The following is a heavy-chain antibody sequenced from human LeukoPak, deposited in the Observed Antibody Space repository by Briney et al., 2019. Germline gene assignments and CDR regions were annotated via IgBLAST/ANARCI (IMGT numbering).Heavy chain of an antibody. CDR3: AGSYGDYQDNWFDP. CDR2: IYHSGST. J-gene: IGHJ5*02. Sequence: SETLSLTCTVSGYSISSGYYWGWIRQPPGKGLEWIGSIYHSGSTYYNPSLKSRVTISVDKSKNQFSLKLSSVTAADTAVYYCAGSYGDYQDNWFDPWGQGTLVTVSS. V-gene: IGHV4-38-2*02. CDR1: GYSISSGYY. D-gene: IGHD4-17*01.